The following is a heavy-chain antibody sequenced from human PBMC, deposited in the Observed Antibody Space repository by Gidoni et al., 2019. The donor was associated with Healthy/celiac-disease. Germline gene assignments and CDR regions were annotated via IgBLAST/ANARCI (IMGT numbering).Heavy chain of an antibody. J-gene: IGHJ4*02. Sequence: QVQLVQSGAEGKKPGDSVKGSCKAAGYTFTSYYMHWVRQAPGQGLEWMGIINPSGGSTSYAQKFQGRVTMTRDTSTSTVYMELSSLRSEDTAVYYCAREDSGWYSYWGQGTLVTVSS. D-gene: IGHD6-19*01. V-gene: IGHV1-46*01. CDR2: INPSGGST. CDR3: AREDSGWYSY. CDR1: GYTFTSYY.